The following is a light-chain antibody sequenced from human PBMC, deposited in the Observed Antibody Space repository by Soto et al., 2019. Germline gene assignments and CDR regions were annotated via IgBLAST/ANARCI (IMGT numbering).Light chain of an antibody. J-gene: IGKJ1*01. CDR2: ASS. Sequence: DIQMTQSPSSLSASLGDRVTISCRASQSISSYLNWYQQKPGKAPHLLIYASSNLQSGVPSRFSGSGSGTDFTLTISNLQPEDFATYYCQQSYTTPRTFGQGTKVDIK. CDR3: QQSYTTPRT. V-gene: IGKV1-39*01. CDR1: QSISSY.